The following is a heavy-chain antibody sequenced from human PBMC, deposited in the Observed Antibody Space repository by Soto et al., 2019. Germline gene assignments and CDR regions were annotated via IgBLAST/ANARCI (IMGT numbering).Heavy chain of an antibody. Sequence: EVQLVESGGGLVQPGRSLRLSCAASGFRFDDYGMHWVRQVPGKGLEWVSGISYYSGSIGYADSVKGRFTISRDNAKNPLYLRRNSLRAEDTVLYYCAKSMGGTGNGMDVWGQGPTVTVSS. CDR2: ISYYSGSI. J-gene: IGHJ6*02. CDR1: GFRFDDYG. V-gene: IGHV3-9*01. CDR3: AKSMGGTGNGMDV. D-gene: IGHD1-7*01.